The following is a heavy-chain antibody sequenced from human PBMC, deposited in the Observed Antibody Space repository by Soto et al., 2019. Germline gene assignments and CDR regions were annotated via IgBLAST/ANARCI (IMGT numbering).Heavy chain of an antibody. CDR1: GGSFSGYY. J-gene: IGHJ4*02. V-gene: IGHV4-34*01. CDR2: INHSGST. CDR3: ARGYSSSSGLDY. Sequence: QVQLQQWGAGLLKLSETLSLTCAVYGGSFSGYYWSGIRQPPGKGLEWIGEINHSGSTNYNPSLKSRVTISVDTSKNQFSLKLSSVTAADTAVYYCARGYSSSSGLDYWGQGTLVTVSS. D-gene: IGHD6-6*01.